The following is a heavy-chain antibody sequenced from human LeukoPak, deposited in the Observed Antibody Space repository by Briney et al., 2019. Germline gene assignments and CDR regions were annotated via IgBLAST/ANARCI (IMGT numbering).Heavy chain of an antibody. V-gene: IGHV4-34*01. CDR2: INHSGST. CDR1: GGSFSGYY. D-gene: IGHD3-16*02. CDR3: AGHADYVWGSYRPNWFDP. Sequence: SETLSLTCAVYGGSFSGYYWSWIRQPPGKGLEWIGEINHSGSTNYNPSLKSRVTISVDTSKNQFSLKLSSVTAADTAVYYCAGHADYVWGSYRPNWFDPSGQGTLVTVSS. J-gene: IGHJ5*02.